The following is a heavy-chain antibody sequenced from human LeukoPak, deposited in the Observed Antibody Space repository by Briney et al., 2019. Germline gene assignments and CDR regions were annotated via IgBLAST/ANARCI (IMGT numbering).Heavy chain of an antibody. CDR1: GGSFSGYY. V-gene: IGHV4-34*01. CDR2: INHSGST. Sequence: SETLSLTCAVYGGSFSGYYWSWIRRPPGKGLEWIGEINHSGSTNYNPSLKSRVTISVDTSKNQFSLKLSSVTAADTAVYYCARVGGSYYSPWGQGTLVTVSS. CDR3: ARVGGSYYSP. D-gene: IGHD1-26*01. J-gene: IGHJ5*02.